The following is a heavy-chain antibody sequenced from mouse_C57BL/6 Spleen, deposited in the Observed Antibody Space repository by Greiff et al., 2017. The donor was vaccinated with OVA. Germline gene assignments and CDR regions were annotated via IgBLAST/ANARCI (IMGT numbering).Heavy chain of an antibody. CDR3: TRGDGKRGFDY. CDR1: GYTFTDYE. D-gene: IGHD2-1*01. V-gene: IGHV1-15*01. Sequence: QVQLKQSGAELVRPGASVTLSCKASGYTFTDYEMHWVKQTPVHGLEWIGAIDPETGGTAYNQKFKGKAILTADKSSSTAYMELRSLTSEDSAVYYCTRGDGKRGFDYWGQGTTLTVSS. J-gene: IGHJ2*01. CDR2: IDPETGGT.